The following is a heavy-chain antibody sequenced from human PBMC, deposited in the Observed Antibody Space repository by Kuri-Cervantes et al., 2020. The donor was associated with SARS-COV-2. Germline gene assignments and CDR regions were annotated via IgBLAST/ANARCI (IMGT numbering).Heavy chain of an antibody. CDR3: AKTDTHFQH. CDR1: GFTFSSYA. CDR2: IGTSGVST. V-gene: IGHV3-23*01. J-gene: IGHJ1*01. Sequence: GESLKISCAASGFTFSSYAMSWVRQAPGKGLEWVSIIGTSGVSTYYADSVKGRFTISRDNSKNTLCLQMNSLRAEDTAVYYCAKTDTHFQHWGQGTLVTVSS.